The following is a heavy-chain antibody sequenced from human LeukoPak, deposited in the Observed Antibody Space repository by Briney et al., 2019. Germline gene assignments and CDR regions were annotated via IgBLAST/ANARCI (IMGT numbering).Heavy chain of an antibody. V-gene: IGHV3-30*04. CDR3: GGASLPGGAHCRGGNCYELDF. CDR2: ISFDARRR. J-gene: IGHJ4*02. Sequence: GRSLTLSCLVSGFSLENFAMRWDSPPPGGGMGWVAAISFDARRRGSADSVQGRFTISRDNSKNTLYMKMNSLRDEDTAVYFCGGASLPGGAHCRGGNCYELDFWGRGTLVTVSS. D-gene: IGHD2-15*01. CDR1: GFSLENFA.